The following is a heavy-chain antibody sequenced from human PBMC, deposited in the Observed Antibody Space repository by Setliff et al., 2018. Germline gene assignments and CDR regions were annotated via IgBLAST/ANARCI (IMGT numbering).Heavy chain of an antibody. CDR1: GYTFTAYD. J-gene: IGHJ4*02. D-gene: IGHD2-15*01. CDR2: INGVNGNT. CDR3: ASAEVVVAP. V-gene: IGHV1-3*01. Sequence: ASVKVSCKASGYTFTAYDIHWMRQAPGQSLEWMGWINGVNGNTKCSQKFQGRVTITRDTSASTVYMELSSLRYEDTAVFYCASAEVVVAPWGQGTLVTVPS.